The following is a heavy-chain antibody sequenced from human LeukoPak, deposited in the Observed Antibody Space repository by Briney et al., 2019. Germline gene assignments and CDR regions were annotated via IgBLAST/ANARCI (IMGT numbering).Heavy chain of an antibody. CDR1: GYTFTGYD. CDR2: INPNSGGT. Sequence: ASVKVSCKTSGYTFTGYDMHWVRQAPGQGLEWMGWINPNSGGTNYAQKFQGGVTMTRDTSISTAYMDLSRLRSDDTAVYYCARVPGYSYDYYYMDVWGKGTTVTVSS. V-gene: IGHV1-2*02. J-gene: IGHJ6*03. D-gene: IGHD5-18*01. CDR3: ARVPGYSYDYYYMDV.